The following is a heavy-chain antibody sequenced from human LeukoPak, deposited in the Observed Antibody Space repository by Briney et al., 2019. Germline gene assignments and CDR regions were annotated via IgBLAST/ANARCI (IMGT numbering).Heavy chain of an antibody. Sequence: GGSQRLSCAASGFTFSSYGMHWVRQAPGKGLEWVAFIRYDGSNKNYVDSVKGRFTISRDNSKNTLYLQMNSLRAEDTAVYYCAKSVPAIRGEIDYWGQGTLVTVSS. V-gene: IGHV3-30*02. CDR1: GFTFSSYG. CDR2: IRYDGSNK. J-gene: IGHJ4*02. CDR3: AKSVPAIRGEIDY. D-gene: IGHD3-10*01.